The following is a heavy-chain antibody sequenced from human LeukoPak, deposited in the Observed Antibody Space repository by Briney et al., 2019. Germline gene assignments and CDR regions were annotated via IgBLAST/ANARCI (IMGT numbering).Heavy chain of an antibody. CDR3: AKGGIVHPFDY. CDR2: INGRGGRT. J-gene: IGHJ4*02. CDR1: GFTFSNYA. D-gene: IGHD1-26*01. V-gene: IGHV3-23*01. Sequence: GGSLRLSCEGSGFTFSNYAMSWVRQAPGKGLEWVSGINGRGGRTYYADSVKGRFAISRDNSKNTLFLQMNSLRAEDTAVYYCAKGGIVHPFDYWGQGTLVTVSS.